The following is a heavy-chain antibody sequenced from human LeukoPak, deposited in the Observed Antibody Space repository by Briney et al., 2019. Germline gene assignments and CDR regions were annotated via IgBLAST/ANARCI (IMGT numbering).Heavy chain of an antibody. CDR1: GFTFSSYA. D-gene: IGHD3-10*01. CDR2: ISYDGSNK. V-gene: IGHV3-30-3*01. CDR3: ARAFTGFGESDAFDI. Sequence: PGRSLRLSCAASGFTFSSYAMHWVRQAPGKGLEWVAVISYDGSNKYYADSVKGRFTISRDNSKNTLYLQMNSLRAEDTAVYYCARAFTGFGESDAFDIWGQGTMVTVSS. J-gene: IGHJ3*02.